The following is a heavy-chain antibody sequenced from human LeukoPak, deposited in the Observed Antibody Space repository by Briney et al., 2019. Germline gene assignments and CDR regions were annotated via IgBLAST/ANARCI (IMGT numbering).Heavy chain of an antibody. D-gene: IGHD2-21*02. CDR1: GGSISSRNW. V-gene: IGHV4-4*02. J-gene: IGHJ2*01. CDR2: IYHSGST. CDR3: ARVLYCGGDCRYFDL. Sequence: PSGTLSLTCAVSGGSISSRNWWGWVRQPPGKGLEWIGEIYHSGSTNYNPSLKSRVTISVDKSKNQFSLKLSSVTAADTAVYYCARVLYCGGDCRYFDLWGRGTLVTVSS.